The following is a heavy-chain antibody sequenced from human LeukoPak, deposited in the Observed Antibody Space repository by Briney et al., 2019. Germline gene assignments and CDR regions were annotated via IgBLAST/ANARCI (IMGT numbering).Heavy chain of an antibody. CDR3: ARAYYYGSGSYYNFDY. CDR1: GYSISSGYY. CDR2: IYHSGST. Sequence: SETLSLTCTVSGYSISSGYYWGWIRQPPGKGLEWIGSIYHSGSTYYNPSLKSRVTISVDTSKNQFSLKLSSVTAADTAVYYCARAYYYGSGSYYNFDYWGQGTLATVSS. J-gene: IGHJ4*02. V-gene: IGHV4-38-2*02. D-gene: IGHD3-10*01.